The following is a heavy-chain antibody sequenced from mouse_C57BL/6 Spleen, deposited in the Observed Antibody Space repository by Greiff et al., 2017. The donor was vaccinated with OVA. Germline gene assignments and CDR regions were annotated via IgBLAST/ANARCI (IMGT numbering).Heavy chain of an antibody. CDR1: GYTFTSYT. J-gene: IGHJ1*03. V-gene: IGHV1-4*01. Sequence: VKLMESGAELARPGASVKMSCKASGYTFTSYTMHWVKQRPGQGLEWIGYINPSSGYTKYNQKFKDKATLTADKSSSTAYMQLSSLTSEDSAVYYCARDYGSSSWYFDVWGTGTTVTVSS. D-gene: IGHD1-1*01. CDR2: INPSSGYT. CDR3: ARDYGSSSWYFDV.